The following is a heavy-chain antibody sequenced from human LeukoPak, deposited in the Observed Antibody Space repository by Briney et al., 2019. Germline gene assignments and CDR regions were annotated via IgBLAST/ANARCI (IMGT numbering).Heavy chain of an antibody. J-gene: IGHJ4*02. Sequence: SVKVSCKASGGTFSSYAISWVRQAPGQRLEWMGGIIPIFGTANYAQKFQGRVTITTDESTSTAYMELSSLRSEDTAVYYCAREGRYQLRVAPFDYWGQGTLVTVSS. CDR1: GGTFSSYA. CDR2: IIPIFGTA. D-gene: IGHD2-2*01. V-gene: IGHV1-69*05. CDR3: AREGRYQLRVAPFDY.